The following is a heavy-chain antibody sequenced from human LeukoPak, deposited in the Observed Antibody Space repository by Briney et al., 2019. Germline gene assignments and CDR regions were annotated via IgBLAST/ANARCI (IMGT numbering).Heavy chain of an antibody. CDR2: VVPLLGSP. D-gene: IGHD1-1*01. V-gene: IGHV1-69*05. J-gene: IGHJ4*02. CDR1: GGAFSTYT. Sequence: SVTASCKASGGAFSTYTMTWVRQAPGQGLEWMGGVVPLLGSPDYAQKFQDRLTITTDESTNTAYMELHSLRSEDTAVYYCAREVGTGTLDDWGQGTLVIVSS. CDR3: AREVGTGTLDD.